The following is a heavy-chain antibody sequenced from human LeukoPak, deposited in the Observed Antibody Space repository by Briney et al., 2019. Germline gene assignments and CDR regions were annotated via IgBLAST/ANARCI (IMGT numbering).Heavy chain of an antibody. D-gene: IGHD1-26*01. Sequence: SETLSLTXTVSGGSISSSSYYWGWIRQPPGKGLEWIGSIYYSGSTYYNPSLKSRVTISVDTSKNQFSLKLSSVTAADTALYYCARDLVGFGGSYFFDYWGQGTLVTVSS. CDR1: GGSISSSSYY. CDR2: IYYSGST. V-gene: IGHV4-39*02. J-gene: IGHJ4*02. CDR3: ARDLVGFGGSYFFDY.